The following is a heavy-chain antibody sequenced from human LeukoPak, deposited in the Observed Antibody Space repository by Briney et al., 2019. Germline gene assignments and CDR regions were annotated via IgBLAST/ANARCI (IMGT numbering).Heavy chain of an antibody. CDR3: ARGGNPLFDY. V-gene: IGHV4-4*09. J-gene: IGHJ4*02. CDR1: GCTISSYY. D-gene: IGHD4-23*01. Sequence: SETLSFNCTVAGCTISSYYWSWMRQPPGKGLDWIGYVYTRGTTNYNPSLKSRVTISVDTSKNQFSLKLTSVAAADTAVYYCARGGNPLFDYWGQGTLVTVSS. CDR2: VYTRGTT.